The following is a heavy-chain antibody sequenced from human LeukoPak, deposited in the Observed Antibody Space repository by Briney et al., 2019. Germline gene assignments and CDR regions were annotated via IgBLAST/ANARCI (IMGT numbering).Heavy chain of an antibody. D-gene: IGHD6-13*01. J-gene: IGHJ6*02. V-gene: IGHV1-46*01. Sequence: GASVKVSCKASGYTFTSYYMHWVRQAPGQGLEWMGIINPSGGSTSYAQKFQGRVTMTRDTTTSTLYMELSSLRSEDTAVYYRARGPGSGYNGMDVWGQGTTVTVSS. CDR2: INPSGGST. CDR3: ARGPGSGYNGMDV. CDR1: GYTFTSYY.